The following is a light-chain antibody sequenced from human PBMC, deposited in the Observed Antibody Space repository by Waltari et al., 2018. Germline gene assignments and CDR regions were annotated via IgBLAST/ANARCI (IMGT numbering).Light chain of an antibody. Sequence: TRMTQSPSSVSASVGDKITITCLASQDIGRSLVWYQQTPGRAPKSLISSASTLRGGVPSRFRGSGSGTDFALTITNLQPEDFATYFCQQYQTYPLTFGPGTRVDFK. J-gene: IGKJ3*01. CDR2: SAS. CDR1: QDIGRS. V-gene: IGKV1-16*01. CDR3: QQYQTYPLT.